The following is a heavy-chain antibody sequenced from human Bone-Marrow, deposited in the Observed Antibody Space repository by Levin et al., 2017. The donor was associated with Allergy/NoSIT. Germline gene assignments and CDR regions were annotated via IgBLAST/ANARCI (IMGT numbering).Heavy chain of an antibody. CDR1: GYNFLSHG. D-gene: IGHD4-23*01. CDR2: VSPHSGNT. J-gene: IGHJ3*02. Sequence: GESLKISCKASGYNFLSHGISWVRHAPGQGLEWIGWVSPHSGNTDYAQKFQDIVTVTTDTSTSTAYMVLSSPRSSDTSMYYCAGNTVGIFSDAYDIWGQGTMVTVSS. V-gene: IGHV1-18*01. CDR3: AGNTVGIFSDAYDI.